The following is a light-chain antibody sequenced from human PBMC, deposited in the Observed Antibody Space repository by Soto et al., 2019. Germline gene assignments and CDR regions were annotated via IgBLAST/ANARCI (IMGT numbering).Light chain of an antibody. CDR2: AAS. CDR1: QTISSW. V-gene: IGKV1-5*01. CDR3: QQYNSYSPWT. J-gene: IGKJ1*01. Sequence: DIQMTQSPSTLSASVGDRVTITCRASQTISSWLAWYQQKPGKAPKLLIYAASTLESGVSSRFSGRGSGTEFTLTINSLQPEDFATYYCQQYNSYSPWTFGQGTKVDIK.